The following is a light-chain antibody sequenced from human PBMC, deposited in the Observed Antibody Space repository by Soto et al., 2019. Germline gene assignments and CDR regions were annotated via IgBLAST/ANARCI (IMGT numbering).Light chain of an antibody. V-gene: IGLV2-8*01. J-gene: IGLJ2*01. CDR2: GVT. CDR3: SSYAASNNFVV. CDR1: SSDVGGHDY. Sequence: QSALTQPPSASGSPGQSVTISCTGTSSDVGGHDYVSWYQQHPGKAPKLLIYGVTKRPSGVPDRFSASKSGNTASLTVSGLQTDDEADYYCSSYAASNNFVVFGGGTKLTVL.